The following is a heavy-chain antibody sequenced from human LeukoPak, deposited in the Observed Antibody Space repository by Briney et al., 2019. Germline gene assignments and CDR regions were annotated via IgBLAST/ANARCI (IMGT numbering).Heavy chain of an antibody. Sequence: SETLSLTCTVSGGSISGFHWSWIRQAPGKGLEWIGYIYYSGSTNYNPSLKSRVTISVDTSKNQFSLKLSSMTVADTAVYYCASLTTTSGWRSYYYYYMDVWGKGTTVTVSS. J-gene: IGHJ6*03. CDR3: ASLTTTSGWRSYYYYYMDV. CDR1: GGSISGFH. CDR2: IYYSGST. D-gene: IGHD6-19*01. V-gene: IGHV4-59*01.